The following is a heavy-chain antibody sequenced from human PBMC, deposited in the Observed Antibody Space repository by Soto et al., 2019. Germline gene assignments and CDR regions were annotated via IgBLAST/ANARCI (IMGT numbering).Heavy chain of an antibody. Sequence: EGSLRLSCAASGFTFSSYAMSWVRQAPGKGLEWVSAISGSGGSTYYADSVKGRLTISRDNSKNTLYLQMNSLRAEDTAVYYCAKTVVRGVTYYYYYYVMDVWGQGTTVTVSS. J-gene: IGHJ6*02. CDR1: GFTFSSYA. V-gene: IGHV3-23*01. D-gene: IGHD3-10*01. CDR2: ISGSGGST. CDR3: AKTVVRGVTYYYYYYVMDV.